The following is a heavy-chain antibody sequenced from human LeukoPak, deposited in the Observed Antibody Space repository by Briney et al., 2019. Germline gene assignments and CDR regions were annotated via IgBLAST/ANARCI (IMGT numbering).Heavy chain of an antibody. CDR1: GFTFSSCG. D-gene: IGHD3-9*01. V-gene: IGHV3-30*18. Sequence: GGSLRLSCAASGFTFSSCGMHWVRQAPGKGLEWVAVISYDGSNKYYADSVKGRFTISRDNSKNTLYLQMNSLRAEDTAVYYCAKDLGYDILTGYYAWGQGALVTVSS. J-gene: IGHJ4*02. CDR2: ISYDGSNK. CDR3: AKDLGYDILTGYYA.